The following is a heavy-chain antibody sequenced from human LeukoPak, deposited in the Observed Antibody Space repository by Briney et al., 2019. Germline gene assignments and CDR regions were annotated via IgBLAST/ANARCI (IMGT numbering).Heavy chain of an antibody. J-gene: IGHJ5*02. D-gene: IGHD6-6*01. V-gene: IGHV4-4*07. CDR2: IYTSGST. Sequence: SETLSLTCTVSGGSISSYYWSWIRQPAGKGLEWIGRIYTSGSTNYNPSLKSRVTMSVDTSKNQFSLKLSSMTAADTAVYYCARVRGDSSSNWFDPWGQGTLVTVSS. CDR1: GGSISSYY. CDR3: ARVRGDSSSNWFDP.